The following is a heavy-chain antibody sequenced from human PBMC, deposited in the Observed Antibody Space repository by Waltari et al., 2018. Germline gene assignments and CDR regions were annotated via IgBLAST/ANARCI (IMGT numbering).Heavy chain of an antibody. CDR3: VRVVNGARQDS. D-gene: IGHD2-8*01. CDR2: ITSDGSTI. J-gene: IGHJ5*02. V-gene: IGHV3-48*03. CDR1: GFSFSSYE. Sequence: EVQLVESGGGLVQPGGSLRLSCAASGFSFSSYEMNWVRQAPGKGLEWVSYITSDGSTIHYADSVRGRFTISRDNAEKSLFLQMNSLTAEDTAVYYCVRVVNGARQDSWSQGTLVTVSS.